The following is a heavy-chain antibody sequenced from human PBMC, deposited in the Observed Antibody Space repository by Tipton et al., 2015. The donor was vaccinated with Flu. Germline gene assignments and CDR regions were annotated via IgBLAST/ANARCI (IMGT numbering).Heavy chain of an antibody. Sequence: TLSLTCAVSGGSISSSNWWSWVRQPPGKGLEWIGEIYHSGSTNYNPSLKSRVTMSVDKSKNQFSLKLSSVTAADTAVYYCAGRNIAVRPSFDYWGQGTLVTVSS. CDR1: GGSISSSNW. CDR2: IYHSGST. D-gene: IGHD6-6*01. V-gene: IGHV4-4*02. J-gene: IGHJ4*02. CDR3: AGRNIAVRPSFDY.